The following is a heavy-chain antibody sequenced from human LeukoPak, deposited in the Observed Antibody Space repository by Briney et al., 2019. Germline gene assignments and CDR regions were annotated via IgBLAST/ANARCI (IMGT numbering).Heavy chain of an antibody. D-gene: IGHD7-27*01. CDR2: INHSGST. J-gene: IGHJ3*02. V-gene: IGHV4-34*01. CDR3: ARARANWESKYAIDT. Sequence: PSETLSLTCAVYGGSFSGYYWSWIRQPPGKGLEWIGEINHSGSTNYNPSLKSRVTISVDTSKNQFSLKLSSVTAAHTAVHSCARARANWESKYAIDTWGQGTMVTVSS. CDR1: GGSFSGYY.